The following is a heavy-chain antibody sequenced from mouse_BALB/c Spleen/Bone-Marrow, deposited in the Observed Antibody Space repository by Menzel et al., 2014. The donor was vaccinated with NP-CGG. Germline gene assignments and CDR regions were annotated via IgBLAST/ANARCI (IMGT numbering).Heavy chain of an antibody. CDR3: ATTDGSGVSAY. V-gene: IGHV14-3*02. J-gene: IGHJ3*01. D-gene: IGHD3-2*01. CDR1: GFNIKDTY. Sequence: EVQVVESGAELVKPGASVKLSCTASGFNIKDTYMHWVKQRPEQGPEWIGRIDPANGNTKYDPKFQGKATTTADTSSNTAYLQLSSLTSEDTAVYYCATTDGSGVSAYWGQGTLVTVSA. CDR2: IDPANGNT.